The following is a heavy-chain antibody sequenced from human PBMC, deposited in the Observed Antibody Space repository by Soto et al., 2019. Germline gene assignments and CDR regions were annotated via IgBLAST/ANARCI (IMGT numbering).Heavy chain of an antibody. D-gene: IGHD2-21*01. J-gene: IGHJ4*02. CDR3: AREMVGGGIRPHLDN. CDR2: ISSATTYI. CDR1: DFAFGSHT. V-gene: IGHV3-21*04. Sequence: GGTLRLSCAASDFAFGSHTMAWVRQAPGKGLEWVSSISSATTYILYVDSVRGRFTISRDNAKKSLFLQMDSLTADDTAVYYCAREMVGGGIRPHLDNWGQGTSVTVSS.